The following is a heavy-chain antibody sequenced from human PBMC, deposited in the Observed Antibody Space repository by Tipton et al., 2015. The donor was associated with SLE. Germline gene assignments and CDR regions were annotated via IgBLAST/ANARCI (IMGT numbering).Heavy chain of an antibody. CDR1: GGSIRGSSYY. J-gene: IGHJ3*02. V-gene: IGHV4-61*05. CDR3: ARVVYSGAFDI. CDR2: IYETGTV. Sequence: TLSLTCTVSGGSIRGSSYYWGWIRQPPGKGLQWFGRIYETGTVNYNRTLKSRVTMSVDTSKNQFSLKLSSVTAADTAVYYCARVVYSGAFDIWGQGTIVTVSS. D-gene: IGHD2-15*01.